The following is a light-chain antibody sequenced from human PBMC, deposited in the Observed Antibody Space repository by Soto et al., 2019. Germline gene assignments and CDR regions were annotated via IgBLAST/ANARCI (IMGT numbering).Light chain of an antibody. J-gene: IGKJ2*01. CDR2: GAS. V-gene: IGKV1-9*01. CDR3: QQLNSHPRT. CDR1: QAIYSY. Sequence: DIQLTQSPCFLSASVGDRVTISCRASQAIYSYLAWYQQKPGKAPKLLIFGASKLQSGVPSRFSGSGSGTEFTLTISSLQPEDFATYYCQQLNSHPRTLGQGTKLEIK.